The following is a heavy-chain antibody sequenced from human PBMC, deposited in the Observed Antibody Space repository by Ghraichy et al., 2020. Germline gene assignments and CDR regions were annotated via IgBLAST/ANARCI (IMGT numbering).Heavy chain of an antibody. Sequence: SQTLSLTCTVSGGSISSGGYYWSWIRQHPGKGLEWIGYIYYSGSTYYNPSLKSRVTISVDTSKNQFSLKLSSVTAADTAVYYCARDSPSYDFWSGYYYYGMDVWGQGTTVTVSS. V-gene: IGHV4-31*03. CDR2: IYYSGST. J-gene: IGHJ6*02. CDR1: GGSISSGGYY. D-gene: IGHD3-3*01. CDR3: ARDSPSYDFWSGYYYYGMDV.